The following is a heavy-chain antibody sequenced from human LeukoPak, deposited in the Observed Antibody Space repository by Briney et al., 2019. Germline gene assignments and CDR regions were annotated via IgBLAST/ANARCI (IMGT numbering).Heavy chain of an antibody. CDR1: GVTFSSYV. CDR3: ARAKYNWNPGWFDP. Sequence: GSLRLSCEASGVTFSSYVMSWVRQPPGKGLEWIGEINHSGSTNYNPSLKSRVTISVDTSKNQFSLKLSSVTAADTAVYYCARAKYNWNPGWFDPWGQGTLVTVSS. J-gene: IGHJ5*02. D-gene: IGHD1-20*01. V-gene: IGHV4-34*01. CDR2: INHSGST.